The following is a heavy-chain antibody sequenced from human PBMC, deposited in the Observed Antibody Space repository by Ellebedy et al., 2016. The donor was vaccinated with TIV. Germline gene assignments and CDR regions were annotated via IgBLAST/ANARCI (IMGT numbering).Heavy chain of an antibody. V-gene: IGHV1-8*01. D-gene: IGHD5-24*01. CDR1: GYTFTSYD. CDR2: MNPNSGNT. CDR3: ARLNGYNVWYFDL. J-gene: IGHJ2*01. Sequence: ASVKVSXXASGYTFTSYDINWVRQATGQGLEWMGWMNPNSGNTGYAQKFQGRVTMTRDTSTSTVYMELSSLRSEDTAVYYCARLNGYNVWYFDLWGRGTLVTVSS.